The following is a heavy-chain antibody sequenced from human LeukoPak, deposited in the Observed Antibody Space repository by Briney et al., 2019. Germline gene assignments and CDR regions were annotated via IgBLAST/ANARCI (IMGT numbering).Heavy chain of an antibody. CDR2: INPNSGGT. V-gene: IGHV1-2*02. CDR1: GYTFTGYY. CDR3: AREWGGDILTGYSFDY. D-gene: IGHD3-9*01. J-gene: IGHJ4*02. Sequence: ASVKVSCKASGYTFTGYYMHWVRQAPGQGLEWMGWINPNSGGTNYAQKFQGRVTMTRDTSISTAYMELSRLRSDDTAVYYCAREWGGDILTGYSFDYWGQGTLVTVSS.